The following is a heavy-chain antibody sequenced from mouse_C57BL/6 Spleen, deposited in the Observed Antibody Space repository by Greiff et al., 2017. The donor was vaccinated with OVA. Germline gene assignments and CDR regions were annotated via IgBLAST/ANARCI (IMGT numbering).Heavy chain of an antibody. CDR2: ISDGGSYT. D-gene: IGHD2-3*01. CDR1: GFTFSSYA. Sequence: EVQGVESGGGLVKPGGSLKLSCAASGFTFSSYAMSWVRQTPEQRLEWVATISDGGSYTYYPDNVKGRFTISRDNAKNNLYLQMSHLKSEDTAMYYCAREIYDGYYYAMDYWGQGTSVTVSS. V-gene: IGHV5-4*01. J-gene: IGHJ4*01. CDR3: AREIYDGYYYAMDY.